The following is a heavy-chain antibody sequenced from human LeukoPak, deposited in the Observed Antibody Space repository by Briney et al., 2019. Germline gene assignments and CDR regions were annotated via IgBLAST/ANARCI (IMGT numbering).Heavy chain of an antibody. CDR3: ARSQYSDFWSGNPKSPYYFDS. Sequence: ASVKVSCKASGYTFTGSYMHWVRQAPGQGLEWMGWINPNTGGTNYAQKFQGRVTVTRDTSISTAYMELSRLRSDDTAVYYCARSQYSDFWSGNPKSPYYFDSWGQGTLVTVSS. CDR2: INPNTGGT. CDR1: GYTFTGSY. V-gene: IGHV1-2*02. J-gene: IGHJ4*02. D-gene: IGHD3-3*01.